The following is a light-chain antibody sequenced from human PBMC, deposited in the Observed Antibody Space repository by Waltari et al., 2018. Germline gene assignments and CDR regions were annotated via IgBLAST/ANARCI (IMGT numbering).Light chain of an antibody. V-gene: IGKV4-1*01. J-gene: IGKJ1*01. CDR2: WAS. CDR3: QQYYNIPWT. Sequence: DIVMTQSPDPLAVSLGERATVNCKSSQNALYSPHNKSFLAWFQQKLGQPPKLLIYWASTRESGVPVRFSGSGSGRDFTLTISSLQAEDVAVYYCQQYYNIPWTFGQGTKVEIK. CDR1: QNALYSPHNKSF.